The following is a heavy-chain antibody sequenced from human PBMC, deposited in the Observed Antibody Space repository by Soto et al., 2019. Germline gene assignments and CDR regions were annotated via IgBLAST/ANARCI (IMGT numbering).Heavy chain of an antibody. J-gene: IGHJ4*02. CDR2: INHSGST. CDR3: ARDKITGLFDY. Sequence: QVQLQQWGAGLLKPSETLSLTCAVYGGSFSGYYWTWIRQPQGTGLEWIGEINHSGSTNYNPSLKSRVTISVDTSKNQFSLKLTSVTAADTAVYYCARDKITGLFDYWGQGTLVNVSS. CDR1: GGSFSGYY. V-gene: IGHV4-34*01. D-gene: IGHD2-8*02.